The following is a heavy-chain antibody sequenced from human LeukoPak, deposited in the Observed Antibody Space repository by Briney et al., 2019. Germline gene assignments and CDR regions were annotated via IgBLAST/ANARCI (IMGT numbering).Heavy chain of an antibody. V-gene: IGHV3-30-3*01. J-gene: IGHJ4*02. Sequence: GRSLRLSCAASGFTFSSYAVHWVRQAPGKGLGWVAVMSYDGSNKYYADSVKGRFTISRDNSKNTLYLQMNSLRAEDTAVYYCARVEMATIPGFDYWGQGTLVTVSS. CDR3: ARVEMATIPGFDY. D-gene: IGHD5-24*01. CDR2: MSYDGSNK. CDR1: GFTFSSYA.